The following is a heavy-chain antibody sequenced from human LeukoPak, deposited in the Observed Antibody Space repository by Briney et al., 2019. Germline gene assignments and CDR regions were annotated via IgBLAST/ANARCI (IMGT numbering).Heavy chain of an antibody. CDR2: IYYSGST. D-gene: IGHD4-11*01. CDR1: GGSLSSGTYY. V-gene: IGHV4-61*01. J-gene: IGHJ4*02. CDR3: ARDRVRGNSNPFFDY. Sequence: SETLSLTCTVSGGSLSSGTYYWRWIRQPPGKGLEWIGYIYYSGSTNYNPSLKSRVTISVDTSKNQFSLKLSSVTAADTAVYYCARDRVRGNSNPFFDYWGQGTLVTVSS.